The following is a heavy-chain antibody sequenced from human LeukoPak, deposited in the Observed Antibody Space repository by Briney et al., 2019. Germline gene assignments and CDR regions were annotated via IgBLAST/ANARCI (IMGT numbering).Heavy chain of an antibody. CDR1: GFTFGSYA. CDR2: IYHSGRT. J-gene: IGHJ5*02. Sequence: GSLRLSCAASGFTFGSYAMNWVRQAPGKGLEWIGYIYHSGRTSYNPSLKSRVTISVDTSKNEFSLKLRFVTAADTAVYYCARLLTGAKGYWFDPWGQGTLVTVSS. CDR3: ARLLTGAKGYWFDP. D-gene: IGHD1-7*01. V-gene: IGHV4-59*08.